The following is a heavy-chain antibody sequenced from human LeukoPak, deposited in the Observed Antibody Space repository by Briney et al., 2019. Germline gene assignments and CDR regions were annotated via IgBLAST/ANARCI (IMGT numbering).Heavy chain of an antibody. CDR3: ARGGCSSTSCYVNWFDP. Sequence: PSETLSLTCTVSGGSIGSYYWSWLRQPPGKGLEWIGYIYYSGSTNYNPSLKSRVTISVDTSKNQFSLKLSSVTAADTAVYYCARGGCSSTSCYVNWFDPWGQGTLVTVSS. CDR2: IYYSGST. V-gene: IGHV4-59*01. CDR1: GGSIGSYY. J-gene: IGHJ5*02. D-gene: IGHD2-2*01.